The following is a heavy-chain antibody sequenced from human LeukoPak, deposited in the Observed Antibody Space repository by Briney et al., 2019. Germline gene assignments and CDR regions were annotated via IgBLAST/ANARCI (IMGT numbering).Heavy chain of an antibody. V-gene: IGHV1-2*02. D-gene: IGHD3-16*01. CDR2: INPNSGAT. CDR3: ARGFGPGGAFDI. CDR1: GYTFTGYY. Sequence: ASVKVSFKASGYTFTGYYMNWVRQAPGQGLEWMGWINPNSGATIYAQKFQGRVTMTRDTSISTAYLELSSLRSDDTAVYYCARGFGPGGAFDIWGQGTMVTVSS. J-gene: IGHJ3*02.